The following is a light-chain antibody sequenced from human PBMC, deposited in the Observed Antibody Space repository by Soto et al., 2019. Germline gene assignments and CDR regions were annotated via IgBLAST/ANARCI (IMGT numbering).Light chain of an antibody. CDR2: KAS. J-gene: IGKJ1*01. V-gene: IGKV1-5*03. CDR1: QSISSW. CDR3: QQYNSYPWT. Sequence: DIPLTQSPPTLSASVLERVPIXGRASQSISSWLAWYQQKPGKAPKLLIYKASSLESGVPSRFSGSGSGTEFTLTISSLQPDDFATYYCQQYNSYPWTFGQGTKVDNK.